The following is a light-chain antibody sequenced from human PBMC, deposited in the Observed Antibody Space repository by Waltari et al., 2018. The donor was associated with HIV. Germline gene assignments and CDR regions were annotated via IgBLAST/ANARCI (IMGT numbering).Light chain of an antibody. CDR2: VNSDGSH. V-gene: IGLV4-69*01. Sequence: QLVLTQSPSASASLGASVKLTCTLSSGHSNYAIAWHQQKPEKGPRYLMKVNSDGSHFKGDGIPDRFSGSTSGAERYLTISSLQSEDEADYYCQTWGTGIRVFGGGTKLTVL. CDR1: SGHSNYA. CDR3: QTWGTGIRV. J-gene: IGLJ2*01.